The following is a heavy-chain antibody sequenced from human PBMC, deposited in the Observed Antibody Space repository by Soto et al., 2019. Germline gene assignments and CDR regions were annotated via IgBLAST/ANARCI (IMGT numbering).Heavy chain of an antibody. CDR1: GYTFTSYD. D-gene: IGHD3-3*01. Sequence: ASVKVSCKASGYTFTSYDINWVRQATGQGLEWMGWMNPNSGNTGYAQKFQGRVTMTRNTSISTAYMELSSLRSEDTAVYYCARGATDNYDFWSGYSYYYMDVWGKGTTVTVSS. V-gene: IGHV1-8*01. J-gene: IGHJ6*03. CDR3: ARGATDNYDFWSGYSYYYMDV. CDR2: MNPNSGNT.